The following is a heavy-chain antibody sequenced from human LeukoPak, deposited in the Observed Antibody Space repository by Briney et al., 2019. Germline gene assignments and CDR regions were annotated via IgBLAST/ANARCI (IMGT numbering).Heavy chain of an antibody. J-gene: IGHJ6*03. V-gene: IGHV1-18*01. Sequence: ASVKVSCKASGYTFTSYGISWVRQAPGQGLERMGWISAYNGNTNYAQKLQGRVTMTTDTSTSTAYMELRSLRSDDTAVYYCARDSGYCSGGSCYLWRYYYYMDVWGKGTTVTISS. CDR3: ARDSGYCSGGSCYLWRYYYYMDV. CDR2: ISAYNGNT. CDR1: GYTFTSYG. D-gene: IGHD2-15*01.